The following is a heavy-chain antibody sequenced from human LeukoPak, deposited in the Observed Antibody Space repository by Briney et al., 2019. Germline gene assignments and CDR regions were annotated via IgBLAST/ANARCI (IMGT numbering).Heavy chain of an antibody. CDR3: AKDLGYDGSGTLTGMDV. CDR2: ISGSGGST. D-gene: IGHD3-10*01. Sequence: GGSLRLSCAAPGFTFSSYVMTWVRQAPGKGLEWVSTISGSGGSTYYADSVKGRFTISRDNSKNTLYLQMNSLSAEDTAVYYCAKDLGYDGSGTLTGMDVWGQGTTVTVSS. CDR1: GFTFSSYV. J-gene: IGHJ6*02. V-gene: IGHV3-23*01.